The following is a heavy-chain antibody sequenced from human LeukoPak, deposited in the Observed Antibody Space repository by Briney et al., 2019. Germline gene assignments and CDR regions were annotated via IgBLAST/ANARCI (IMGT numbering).Heavy chain of an antibody. CDR3: TRDPAYYLRYGYFDY. J-gene: IGHJ4*02. CDR1: GFTFSDFW. CDR2: MNG. D-gene: IGHD1-26*01. V-gene: IGHV3-69-1*01. Sequence: PWGSLRLSCAASGFTFSDFWMHWVRQAPGKGLVWVSSMNGDSVKGRFTISRDNAKNSVYLQMNNLRAADTALYYCTRDPAYYLRYGYFDYWGQGILVTVSS.